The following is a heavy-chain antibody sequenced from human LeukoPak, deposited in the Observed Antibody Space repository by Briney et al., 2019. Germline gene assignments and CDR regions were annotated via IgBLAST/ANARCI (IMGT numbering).Heavy chain of an antibody. CDR2: ISAYNGNT. Sequence: SVKVSCKASGYTFTSYGISWVRQAPGQGLEWMGWISAYNGNTNYAQKLQGRVTMTRDTSTRTVYMELSSLRPEDTAVYYCARDGRYYYDSSGYYYFDYWGQGTLVTVSS. CDR1: GYTFTSYG. CDR3: ARDGRYYYDSSGYYYFDY. V-gene: IGHV1-18*01. D-gene: IGHD3-22*01. J-gene: IGHJ4*02.